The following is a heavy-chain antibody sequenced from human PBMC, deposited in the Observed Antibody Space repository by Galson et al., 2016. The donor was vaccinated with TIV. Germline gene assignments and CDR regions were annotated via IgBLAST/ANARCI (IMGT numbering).Heavy chain of an antibody. V-gene: IGHV1-69*13. D-gene: IGHD3-3*01. CDR3: ARGGWSGDPGDYHYFYMDV. Sequence: SVKVSCKASRGSFSSFAINWVRQAPGQGLEWMGGSVPMFGIATYAQKFQGRVTFSADASTTTAYMELRSLRCQDTAVYYCARGGWSGDPGDYHYFYMDVWGKGTAVTVSS. CDR1: RGSFSSFA. J-gene: IGHJ6*03. CDR2: SVPMFGIA.